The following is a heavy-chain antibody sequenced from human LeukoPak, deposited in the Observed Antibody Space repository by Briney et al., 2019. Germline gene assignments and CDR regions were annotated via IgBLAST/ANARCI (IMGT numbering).Heavy chain of an antibody. V-gene: IGHV4-4*07. CDR2: IYTSGST. J-gene: IGHJ6*03. CDR3: ARGEYHWSPWANQHYYYFYMDV. Sequence: SETLSLTRTVSGGSISSYYWSWIRQPAGKGLEWIGRIYTSGSTNYNPSLKSRVTISVDTSKNQFSLKLSSVAAADTAVYYCARGEYHWSPWANQHYYYFYMDVWDKGTTVTVSS. D-gene: IGHD1-20*01. CDR1: GGSISSYY.